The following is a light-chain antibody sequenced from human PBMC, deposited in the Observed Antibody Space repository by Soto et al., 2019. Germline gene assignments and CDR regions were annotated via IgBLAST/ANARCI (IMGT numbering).Light chain of an antibody. CDR2: WAS. Sequence: DIVRTQSPDSLAVSLGERATINCKSSQRVLYSSNNKNYLAWYQQKPGQPPKLLIYWASTRESGDPDRFSGSGSGTDFTLTISSLQAEDVAVYYCQQYYSTPITFGQGTRLEIK. V-gene: IGKV4-1*01. CDR1: QRVLYSSNNKNY. CDR3: QQYYSTPIT. J-gene: IGKJ5*01.